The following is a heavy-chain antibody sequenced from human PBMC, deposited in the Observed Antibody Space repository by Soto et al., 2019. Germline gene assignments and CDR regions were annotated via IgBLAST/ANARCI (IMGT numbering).Heavy chain of an antibody. D-gene: IGHD2-15*01. CDR2: IYPAGST. CDR3: TTPKGIVVVVAATPVWFDP. CDR1: GFTVSSNY. J-gene: IGHJ5*02. V-gene: IGHV3-53*01. Sequence: IRLSCAASGFTVSSNYMSWVRQAPGKGLEWVSIIYPAGSTYYADSVQGRFTISRDNSKNTLYLQMNSLRAEDTAVYYCTTPKGIVVVVAATPVWFDPWGQGTMVTVSA.